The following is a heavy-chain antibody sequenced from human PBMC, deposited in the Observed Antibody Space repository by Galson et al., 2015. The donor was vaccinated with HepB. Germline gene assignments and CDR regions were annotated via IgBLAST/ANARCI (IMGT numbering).Heavy chain of an antibody. D-gene: IGHD3-22*01. J-gene: IGHJ4*02. CDR1: GGTFRSFA. CDR2: IIPVFGRA. Sequence: QSGAEVKKPGASVKVSCKASGGTFRSFAISWLRQAPGQGLEWMGGIIPVFGRANYAQKFQGRVTISADESTRTAYMDLNSLTSEDTAVYYCARGAYNDNSGHYYAYWGQGTLVTVSS. CDR3: ARGAYNDNSGHYYAY. V-gene: IGHV1-69*13.